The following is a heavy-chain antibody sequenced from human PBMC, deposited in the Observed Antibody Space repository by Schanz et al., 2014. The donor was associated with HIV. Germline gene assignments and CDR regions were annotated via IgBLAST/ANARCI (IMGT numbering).Heavy chain of an antibody. Sequence: QVPLVQSGAEVKKPGSSVKVSCKASGGIFSYHAINWVRQAPGQGLEWMGGIIPIFATPNYAQKFQGRVRITADESPSTASVELSSLRSDDTAMYYCARGIKDRSSSEAFHIWGQGTMVTVSS. CDR2: IIPIFATP. V-gene: IGHV1-69*01. J-gene: IGHJ3*02. CDR3: ARGIKDRSSSEAFHI. CDR1: GGIFSYHA. D-gene: IGHD6-6*01.